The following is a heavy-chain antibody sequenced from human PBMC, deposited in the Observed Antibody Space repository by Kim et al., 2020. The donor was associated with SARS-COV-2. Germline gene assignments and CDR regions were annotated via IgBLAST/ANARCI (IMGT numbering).Heavy chain of an antibody. CDR2: IYTSGST. CDR3: ARGSPSRFLEWTYYFDY. CDR1: GGSISSYY. Sequence: SETLSLTCTVSGGSISSYYWSWIRQPAGKGLEWIGRIYTSGSTNYNPSLKSRVIMSVDTTKNQFSLKLSSVTAADTAVYYCARGSPSRFLEWTYYFDYWGQGTLVTVSS. D-gene: IGHD3-3*01. J-gene: IGHJ4*02. V-gene: IGHV4-4*07.